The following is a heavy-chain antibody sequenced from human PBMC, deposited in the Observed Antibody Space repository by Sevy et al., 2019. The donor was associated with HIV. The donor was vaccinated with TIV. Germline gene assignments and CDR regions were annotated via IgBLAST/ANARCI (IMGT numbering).Heavy chain of an antibody. CDR2: INYSGSP. V-gene: IGHV4-59*01. CDR3: AREGGIAVAGLDY. D-gene: IGHD6-19*01. CDR1: GGSISSYY. J-gene: IGHJ4*02. Sequence: SETLSLTCSVTGGSISSYYWSWIRQPPGKGLEWIGYINYSGSPNYNPSFKSRITISVDTSENKFSLKLTSVTAADTAVYYCAREGGIAVAGLDYWGQGTLVTVSS.